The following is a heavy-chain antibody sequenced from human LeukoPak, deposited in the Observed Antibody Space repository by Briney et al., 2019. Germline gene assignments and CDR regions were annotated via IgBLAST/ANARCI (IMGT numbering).Heavy chain of an antibody. D-gene: IGHD2-8*02. V-gene: IGHV3-30*02. CDR3: ATYRQVLLPFDS. CDR2: IRYDGSNK. CDR1: GFTFSSYA. J-gene: IGHJ4*02. Sequence: GGSLRLSCAASGFTFSSYAMSWVRQAPGKGLEWVAFIRYDGSNKYYADSVKGRFTISRDNSKSTLSLHMNSLRAEDTAIYYCATYRQVLLPFDSWGQGTLVTVSS.